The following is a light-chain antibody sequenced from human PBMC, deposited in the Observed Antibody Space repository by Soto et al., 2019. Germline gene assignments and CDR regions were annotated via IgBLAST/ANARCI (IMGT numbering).Light chain of an antibody. Sequence: DIQMTQSPSTLSASVGDRVTITCRASQSIRSWLAWYQQKPGKVPQLLIYDASNLESGVPSRFSGSGSGTEFTLTISSLQPDDFATYYCQQYDSFSKTFGRGTKVDIK. CDR1: QSIRSW. CDR3: QQYDSFSKT. V-gene: IGKV1-5*01. J-gene: IGKJ1*01. CDR2: DAS.